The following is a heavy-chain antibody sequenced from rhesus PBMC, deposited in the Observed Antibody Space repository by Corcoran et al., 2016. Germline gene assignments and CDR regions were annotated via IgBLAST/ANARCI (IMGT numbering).Heavy chain of an antibody. J-gene: IGHJ4*01. Sequence: QLQLQESGPGLVKPSETLSLTCAVSGGSISSSYWSWIRQAPGKGLEWIGYIYGSVSATNYNPSLKSRVTLSVDTSKNQLSLKLSSVTAADTAVYYCARDRGYSVYWRQGVLVTVSS. D-gene: IGHD5-42*01. CDR2: IYGSVSAT. CDR1: GGSISSSY. CDR3: ARDRGYSVY. V-gene: IGHV4-169*02.